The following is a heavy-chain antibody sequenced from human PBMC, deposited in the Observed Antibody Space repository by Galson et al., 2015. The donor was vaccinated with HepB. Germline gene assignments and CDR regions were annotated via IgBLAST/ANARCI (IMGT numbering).Heavy chain of an antibody. Sequence: SVKVSCKASGYTFTSYGISWVRQAPGQGLEWMGWISAYNGNTGYAQKFQGRVTMTRNTSISTAYMELSSLRSEDTAVYYCARVNDYSNYGKRDYYYYMDVWGKGTTVTVSS. J-gene: IGHJ6*03. D-gene: IGHD4-11*01. V-gene: IGHV1-8*02. CDR2: ISAYNGNT. CDR1: GYTFTSYG. CDR3: ARVNDYSNYGKRDYYYYMDV.